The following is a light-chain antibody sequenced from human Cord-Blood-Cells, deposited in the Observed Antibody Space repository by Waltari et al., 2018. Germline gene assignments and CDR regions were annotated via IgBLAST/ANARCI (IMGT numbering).Light chain of an antibody. J-gene: IGLJ3*02. CDR1: SSNIGSNY. CDR2: RNN. Sequence: QSVLTQPPSASGTPGQRVTISCSGSSSNIGSNYVYWYQQLPGTAPKPLLYRNNRRPSGVPDRFSGSKSGTSASLAISGLRSEDEADYYCAAWDDSLSGGVFGGGTKLTVL. V-gene: IGLV1-47*01. CDR3: AAWDDSLSGGV.